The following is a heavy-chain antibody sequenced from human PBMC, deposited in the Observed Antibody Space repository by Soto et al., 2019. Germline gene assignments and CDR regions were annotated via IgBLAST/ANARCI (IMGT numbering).Heavy chain of an antibody. CDR3: AKRVRVVVPAAMPGDAFDI. V-gene: IGHV3-23*01. CDR1: GFTFSSYA. D-gene: IGHD2-2*01. Sequence: GESLKISCAASGFTFSSYAMSWVRQAPGKGLEWVSAISGSGGSTYYADSVKGRFTISRDNSKNTLYLQMNSLRAEDTAVYYCAKRVRVVVPAAMPGDAFDIWGQGTMVTVSS. CDR2: ISGSGGST. J-gene: IGHJ3*02.